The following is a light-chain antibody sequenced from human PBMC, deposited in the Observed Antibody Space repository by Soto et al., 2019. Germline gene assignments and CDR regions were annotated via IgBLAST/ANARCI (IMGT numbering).Light chain of an antibody. V-gene: IGLV2-8*01. CDR1: SSDVAGSDY. CDR3: SSFARGDNPHVL. CDR2: EVT. Sequence: QSVLTQPPSASGSPGQSVTISCTGTSSDVAGSDYVSWYQQHPGKAPKLIIYEVTKRPAGVPDRFSGSKSGNTASLTVSGLQADDDSYYYCSSFARGDNPHVLFGGGTKLTVL. J-gene: IGLJ2*01.